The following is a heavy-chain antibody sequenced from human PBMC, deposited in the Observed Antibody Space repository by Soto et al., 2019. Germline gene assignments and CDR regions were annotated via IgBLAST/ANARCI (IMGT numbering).Heavy chain of an antibody. CDR3: GGDGDGHKPIDY. CDR1: GGTFSSYA. J-gene: IGHJ4*02. V-gene: IGHV1-69*12. Sequence: QVQLVQSGAEVKKPGSSVKVSCKASGGTFSSYAISWVRQAPGQGLEWMGGIIPIFGTANYAQKFQGRVTITADESKRTGYMELGRLRSEDTAVYYCGGDGDGHKPIDYRGQGTLVTVSS. CDR2: IIPIFGTA. D-gene: IGHD3-3*01.